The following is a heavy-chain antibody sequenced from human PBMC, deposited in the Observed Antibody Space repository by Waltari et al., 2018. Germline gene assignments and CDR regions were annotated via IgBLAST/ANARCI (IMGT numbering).Heavy chain of an antibody. Sequence: VESGGGLVKPGGSLRLSCAASGFTFSSYSMNWVRQAPGKGLEWVSSISSSSSYIYYADSVKGRFTISRDNAKNSLYLQMNSLRAEDTAVYYCARATYYYGSGSYYKIDYWGQGTLVTVSS. CDR1: GFTFSSYS. V-gene: IGHV3-21*01. CDR3: ARATYYYGSGSYYKIDY. CDR2: ISSSSSYI. D-gene: IGHD3-10*01. J-gene: IGHJ4*02.